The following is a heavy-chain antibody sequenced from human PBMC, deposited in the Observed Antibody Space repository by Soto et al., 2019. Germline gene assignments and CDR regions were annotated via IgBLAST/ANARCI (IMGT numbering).Heavy chain of an antibody. D-gene: IGHD1-1*01. J-gene: IGHJ6*02. V-gene: IGHV4-39*01. CDR1: GGSISSSSYY. CDR2: IYYSGST. CDR3: ARTGTAEDYYGMDV. Sequence: SETLSLTCTVSGGSISSSSYYWGWIRQPPGKGLGWIGSIYYSGSTYYNPSLKSRVTISVDTSKNQFSLKLSSVTAADTAVYYCARTGTAEDYYGMDVWGQGTTVTVSS.